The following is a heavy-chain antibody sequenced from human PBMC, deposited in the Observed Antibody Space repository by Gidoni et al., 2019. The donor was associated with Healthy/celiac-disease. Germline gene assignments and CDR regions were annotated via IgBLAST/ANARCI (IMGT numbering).Heavy chain of an antibody. V-gene: IGHV3-23*01. D-gene: IGHD1-26*01. Sequence: EVPLLESGGGSVQPGGSLRLSCSVSRFPFSNYAMNWVRQAPGQGLAWVSAISPAGGSPYYADSVKGRFTISRDNSKNTLFLEMNNLRAEDTAVYYCTRDGKFRTDGFDVWGPGSMVTVSS. J-gene: IGHJ3*01. CDR2: ISPAGGSP. CDR1: RFPFSNYA. CDR3: TRDGKFRTDGFDV.